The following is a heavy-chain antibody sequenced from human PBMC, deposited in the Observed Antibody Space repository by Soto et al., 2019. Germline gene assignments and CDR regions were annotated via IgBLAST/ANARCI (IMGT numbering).Heavy chain of an antibody. J-gene: IGHJ4*02. CDR3: TRDWERDSEAFFDY. CDR2: ISGSGGNT. V-gene: IGHV3-23*01. Sequence: EVQLLESGGGLVQPGGSLRLSCAASGFTFSTYAMTWVRQAPGKGLEWVSGISGSGGNTYYADSVKGRFTISRDNSKNRLYLQMNSLRAEDTAVYYCTRDWERDSEAFFDYWGQGTLVTVSS. D-gene: IGHD3-3*02. CDR1: GFTFSTYA.